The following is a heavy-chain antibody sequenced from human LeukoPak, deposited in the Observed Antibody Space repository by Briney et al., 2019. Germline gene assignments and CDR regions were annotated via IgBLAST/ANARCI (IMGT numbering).Heavy chain of an antibody. CDR1: GGSISSSSYY. D-gene: IGHD6-13*01. CDR2: IYYSGST. J-gene: IGHJ4*02. Sequence: SETLSLTCTVSGGSISSSSYYWGWIRQPPGKGLEWIGSIYYSGSTYYNPSLKSRVTISVDKSKNQFSLKLSSVTAADTAVYYCARGGRSWYDYWGQGTLVTVPS. CDR3: ARGGRSWYDY. V-gene: IGHV4-39*07.